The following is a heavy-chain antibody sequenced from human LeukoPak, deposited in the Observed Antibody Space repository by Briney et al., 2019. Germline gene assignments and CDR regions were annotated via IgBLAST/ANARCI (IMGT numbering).Heavy chain of an antibody. V-gene: IGHV4-59*01. CDR1: GGSIRSYY. CDR2: IYYSGST. D-gene: IGHD6-13*01. CDR3: ARYQTPIAAAGSRYAFDI. Sequence: SETLSLTCTVSGGSIRSYYWSWIRQPPGKGLEWIGYIYYSGSTNYNPSLKSRVTMSVDTSKNQFSLKLSSVTAADTAVYYCARYQTPIAAAGSRYAFDIWGQGTMVTVSS. J-gene: IGHJ3*02.